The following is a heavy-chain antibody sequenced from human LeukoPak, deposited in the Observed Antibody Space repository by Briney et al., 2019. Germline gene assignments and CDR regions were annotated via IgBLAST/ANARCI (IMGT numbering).Heavy chain of an antibody. D-gene: IGHD6-13*01. CDR1: GFTFSNAL. Sequence: GGSLRLSCAASGFTFSNALMSWFRQAPGKGLQCVVRIKSKTDGGTTDYAAPVKGRFTISSDDSKNTLYLQMNSLKTEDTAVYYCTTDLVRAAAAGTRYFQHWGQGTLVTVSS. CDR2: IKSKTDGGTT. V-gene: IGHV3-15*01. J-gene: IGHJ1*01. CDR3: TTDLVRAAAAGTRYFQH.